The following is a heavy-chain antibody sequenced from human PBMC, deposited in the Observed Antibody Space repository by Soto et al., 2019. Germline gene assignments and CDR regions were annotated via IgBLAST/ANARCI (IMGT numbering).Heavy chain of an antibody. Sequence: ASVKVSCKASGYTFSDFDINWLRQASGQGPEWMGWMNAKSGDTFFAQRFQGKFNMTWDTSLSTAYMEVGSLTSDDTAMYYCARGNPFNDPGFDVWGEGTTVTVYS. CDR3: ARGNPFNDPGFDV. CDR1: GYTFSDFD. V-gene: IGHV1-8*01. J-gene: IGHJ6*04. CDR2: MNAKSGDT.